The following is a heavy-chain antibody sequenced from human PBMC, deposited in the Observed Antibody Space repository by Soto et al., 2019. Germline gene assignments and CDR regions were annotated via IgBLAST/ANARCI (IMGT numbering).Heavy chain of an antibody. Sequence: QLQLQESGPGLVKPSETLPLTCTVSGGSISSSSYYWGWIRQPPGKGLEWIGIIYYSGTTYYNPSLKSRVTISVDTSKNQFSLKLSSVTAADTAEYYCARHTKDNNYGWYYGSGSHTNYMDVWGKGTTVTVSS. V-gene: IGHV4-39*01. J-gene: IGHJ6*03. CDR1: GGSISSSSYY. CDR2: IYYSGTT. CDR3: ARHTKDNNYGWYYGSGSHTNYMDV. D-gene: IGHD3-10*01.